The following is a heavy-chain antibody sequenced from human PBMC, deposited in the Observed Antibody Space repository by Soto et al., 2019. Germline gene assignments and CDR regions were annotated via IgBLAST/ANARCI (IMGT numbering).Heavy chain of an antibody. CDR2: FDPEDGET. V-gene: IGHV1-24*01. CDR3: ARDNTYSSGWHNWFDP. J-gene: IGHJ5*02. Sequence: ASVKVSCKVSGYTLTELSMHWVRQAPGKGLEWMGGFDPEDGETIYAQKFQGRVTMTEDTSTDTAYMELSRLRSDDTAVYYCARDNTYSSGWHNWFDPWGQGTLVTVSS. CDR1: GYTLTELS. D-gene: IGHD6-19*01.